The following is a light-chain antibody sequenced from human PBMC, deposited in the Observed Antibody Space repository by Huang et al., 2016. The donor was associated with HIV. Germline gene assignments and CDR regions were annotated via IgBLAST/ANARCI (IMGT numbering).Light chain of an antibody. V-gene: IGKV2-28*01. Sequence: VVMTQSPLSLPVPPGEPASISCRSSQSLRHRNGLNYLDWYLQKPGQSPQLLIHLGSSPASGVPDRFSGGGSGTDFSLNISRVEAEDAGIYYCMEALQTPYTFGQGTKLEI. CDR2: LGS. CDR1: QSLRHRNGLNY. CDR3: MEALQTPYT. J-gene: IGKJ2*01.